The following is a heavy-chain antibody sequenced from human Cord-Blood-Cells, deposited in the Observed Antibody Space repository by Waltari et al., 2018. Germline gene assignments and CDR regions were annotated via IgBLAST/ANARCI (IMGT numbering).Heavy chain of an antibody. D-gene: IGHD3-16*01. V-gene: IGHV1-69*01. CDR1: GGTFSSYA. CDR3: ARVGLYWYFDL. Sequence: QVQLVQSGAEVKKPGSSVKVSCKASGGTFSSYAISWVRQAPGQGLEWMGGIIPICGTANYAQKCQGRVTITADESTSIAYMELSSLRAEDTAVYYCARVGLYWYFDLWGRGTLVTVSS. CDR2: IIPICGTA. J-gene: IGHJ2*01.